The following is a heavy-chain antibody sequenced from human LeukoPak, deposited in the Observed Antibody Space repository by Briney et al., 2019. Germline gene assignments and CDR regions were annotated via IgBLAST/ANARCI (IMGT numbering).Heavy chain of an antibody. CDR3: ARATTYGDPRSVYFDY. CDR2: IIPIFGTA. D-gene: IGHD4-17*01. Sequence: GSSVKVSCKASGGTFSSYAISWVRQAPGQGLEWMGGIIPIFGTANYAQKFQGRVTITADKSTSTAYMELSSLRSEDTAVYYCARATTYGDPRSVYFDYWGQGTLVTVSS. CDR1: GGTFSSYA. V-gene: IGHV1-69*06. J-gene: IGHJ4*02.